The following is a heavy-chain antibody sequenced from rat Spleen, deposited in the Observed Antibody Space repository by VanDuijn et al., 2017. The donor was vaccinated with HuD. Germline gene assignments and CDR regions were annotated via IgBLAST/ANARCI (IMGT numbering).Heavy chain of an antibody. J-gene: IGHJ2*01. CDR3: TRHDYDGSYYYFDY. CDR2: LSYDGFTT. CDR1: GFTFSDYY. V-gene: IGHV5-7*01. Sequence: EVQLVESGGDLVQPGRSLKLSCAASGFTFSDYYMAWVRQAPTKGLEWVATLSYDGFTTYYRDSVRGRFTISSDNAKTTLYLQMDSLRSEDTATYYCTRHDYDGSYYYFDYWGQGVMVTVSS. D-gene: IGHD1-12*02.